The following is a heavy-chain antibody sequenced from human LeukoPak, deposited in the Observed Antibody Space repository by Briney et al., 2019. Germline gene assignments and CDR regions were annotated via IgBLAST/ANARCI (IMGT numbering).Heavy chain of an antibody. Sequence: ASVKVSCKASGYTFTSYYMHWVRQAPGQGLEWMGIINPSGGSTSYAQKFQGRVTITADESTSTAYMELSSLRSEDTAVYYCARGYCSGGSCYLRSGYGYWGQGTLVTVSS. J-gene: IGHJ4*02. CDR1: GYTFTSYY. D-gene: IGHD2-15*01. V-gene: IGHV1-46*01. CDR2: INPSGGST. CDR3: ARGYCSGGSCYLRSGYGY.